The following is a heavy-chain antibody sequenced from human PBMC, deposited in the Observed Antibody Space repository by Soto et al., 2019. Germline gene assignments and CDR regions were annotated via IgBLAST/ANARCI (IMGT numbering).Heavy chain of an antibody. J-gene: IGHJ6*02. CDR2: ISYDGSNK. Sequence: QVQLVESGGGVVQPGRSLRLSCAASGFTFSSYGMHWVRQAPGKGLEWVAVISYDGSNKYYADSVKGRFTISRDNSKNTLYLQMNSLRAEDTAVYYCAKKRYLAANDYYGMDVWGQGTTVTVSS. CDR3: AKKRYLAANDYYGMDV. V-gene: IGHV3-30*18. CDR1: GFTFSSYG. D-gene: IGHD2-15*01.